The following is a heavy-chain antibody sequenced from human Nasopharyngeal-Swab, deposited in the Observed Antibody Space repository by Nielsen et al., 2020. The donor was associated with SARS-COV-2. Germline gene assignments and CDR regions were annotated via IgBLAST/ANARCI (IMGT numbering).Heavy chain of an antibody. CDR1: GFTFSSYA. D-gene: IGHD6-6*01. J-gene: IGHJ5*02. Sequence: GESLKISCAASGFTFSSYAMSWVRQAPGKGLEWVSAISGSGGSTYYADSVKGRFTISRDNSKNTLYLQMNSLRAKDTAVYYCAKAVAPSSSWGQGTLVTVSS. CDR3: AKAVAPSSS. CDR2: ISGSGGST. V-gene: IGHV3-23*01.